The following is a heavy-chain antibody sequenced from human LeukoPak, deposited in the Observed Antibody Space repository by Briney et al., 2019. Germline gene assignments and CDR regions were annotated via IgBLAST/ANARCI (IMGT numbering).Heavy chain of an antibody. Sequence: GASVKVSCKASGYTFTSYDINWVRQAPGQGLEWMGWMNPNSGNTDYAQTLEGRVTITRNTSISTAYMELSSLRSEDTAVYYCARARRWFGELQELDYWGQGTLVTVSS. CDR2: MNPNSGNT. J-gene: IGHJ4*02. CDR3: ARARRWFGELQELDY. CDR1: GYTFTSYD. V-gene: IGHV1-8*03. D-gene: IGHD3-10*01.